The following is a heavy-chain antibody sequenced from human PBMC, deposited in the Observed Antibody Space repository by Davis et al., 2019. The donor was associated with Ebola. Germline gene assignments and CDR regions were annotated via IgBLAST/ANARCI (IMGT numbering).Heavy chain of an antibody. D-gene: IGHD3-3*01. Sequence: ASVKVSCKASGYTFTSYYMHWVRQAPGQGLEWMGIINPSGGSTSYAQKFQGRVTMTRDTSTSPVYMKLSSLRSEDTAVYYCATYFTIFGVVSDYWGQGTLVTVSS. CDR3: ATYFTIFGVVSDY. J-gene: IGHJ4*02. CDR1: GYTFTSYY. CDR2: INPSGGST. V-gene: IGHV1-46*01.